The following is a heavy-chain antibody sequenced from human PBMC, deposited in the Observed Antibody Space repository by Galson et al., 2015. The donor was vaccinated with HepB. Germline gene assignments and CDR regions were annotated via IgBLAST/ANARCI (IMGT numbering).Heavy chain of an antibody. D-gene: IGHD2-2*02. CDR2: ISAYNGNT. Sequence: SVKVSCKASGSTFTSYGISWVRQAPGQGLEWMGWISAYNGNTNYAQKLQGRVTMTTDTSTSTAYMELRSLRSDDTAVYYCARDSCSSTSCYSYYYYGMDVWGQGTTVTVSS. CDR1: GSTFTSYG. J-gene: IGHJ6*02. V-gene: IGHV1-18*04. CDR3: ARDSCSSTSCYSYYYYGMDV.